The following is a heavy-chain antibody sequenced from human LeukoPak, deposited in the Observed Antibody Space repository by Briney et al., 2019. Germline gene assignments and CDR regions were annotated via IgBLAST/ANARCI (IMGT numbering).Heavy chain of an antibody. J-gene: IGHJ4*02. D-gene: IGHD3-16*01. V-gene: IGHV3-9*03. Sequence: GGSLRLSCAAPGFTFDDYAMHWVRQAPGKGLEWVSGISWNSGSIGYADSVKGRFTISRDNAKNSLYLQMNSLRAEDMALYYCAKDGGWGPPGSHGGFDYWGQGTLVTVSS. CDR3: AKDGGWGPPGSHGGFDY. CDR2: ISWNSGSI. CDR1: GFTFDDYA.